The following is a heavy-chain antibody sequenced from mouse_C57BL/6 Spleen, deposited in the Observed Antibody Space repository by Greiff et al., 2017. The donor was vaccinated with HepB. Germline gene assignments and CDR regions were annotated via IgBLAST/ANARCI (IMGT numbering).Heavy chain of an antibody. J-gene: IGHJ4*01. D-gene: IGHD1-1*01. V-gene: IGHV1-80*01. CDR2: IYPGDGDT. CDR3: ARPPYYYGSSYAMDY. CDR1: GYAFSSYW. Sequence: LQESGAELVKPGASVKISCKASGYAFSSYWMNWVKQRPGKGLERIGQIYPGDGDTNYNGKFKSKAKMTADKSSSTDYMPISSLTAEDSAVYFCARPPYYYGSSYAMDYWGQGTSVTVSS.